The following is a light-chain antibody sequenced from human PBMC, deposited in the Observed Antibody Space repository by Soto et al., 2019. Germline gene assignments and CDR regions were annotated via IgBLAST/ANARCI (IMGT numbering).Light chain of an antibody. Sequence: DIQMTQSPSSLSASVGYRVTISCLASQSIDTYLIWYQQKPGKAPKMLIYAASLLLSGVPSRFSGSGSGADYTLTISSLQPEDFATYFCQQTYSTPLTFGGGTKVDIK. CDR3: QQTYSTPLT. CDR2: AAS. V-gene: IGKV1-39*01. J-gene: IGKJ4*01. CDR1: QSIDTY.